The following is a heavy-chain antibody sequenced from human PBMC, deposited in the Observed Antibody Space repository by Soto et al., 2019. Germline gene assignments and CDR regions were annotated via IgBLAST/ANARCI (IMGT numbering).Heavy chain of an antibody. CDR2: INPNSGGT. V-gene: IGHV1-2*04. CDR1: GYTFTGYY. Sequence: GASVKVSCKASGYTFTGYYMHWVRQAPGQGLEWMGWINPNSGGTNYAQKFQGWVTMTRDTSISTAYMELSRLRSDDTAVYYCAREAATSSYGFNWFDPWGQGTLVTVSS. J-gene: IGHJ5*02. D-gene: IGHD5-18*01. CDR3: AREAATSSYGFNWFDP.